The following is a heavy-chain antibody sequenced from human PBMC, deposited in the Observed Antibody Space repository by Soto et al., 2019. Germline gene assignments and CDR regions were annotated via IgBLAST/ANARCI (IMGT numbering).Heavy chain of an antibody. CDR2: INPSGGST. D-gene: IGHD3-22*01. Sequence: ASVKVSCKASGYTFTSYYMHWVRQAPGQGLEWMGIINPSGGSTSYAQKFQGRVTMTRDTSTSTVYMELSSLRSEDTAVYYCAREAYDSSGYEYYFDYWGQGTLATVSS. J-gene: IGHJ4*02. V-gene: IGHV1-46*01. CDR1: GYTFTSYY. CDR3: AREAYDSSGYEYYFDY.